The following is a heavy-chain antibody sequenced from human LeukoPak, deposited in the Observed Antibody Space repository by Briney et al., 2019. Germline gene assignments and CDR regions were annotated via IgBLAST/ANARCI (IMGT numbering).Heavy chain of an antibody. D-gene: IGHD1-26*01. CDR1: GYTFNTYN. V-gene: IGHV1-18*01. J-gene: IGHJ4*02. CDR2: ISTYNDNT. CDR3: ARQSTRLFNTGSYYPPPAYDY. Sequence: ASVKVSCKASGYTFNTYNINWVRQAPGQGLECMGWISTYNDNTNYAQKFQGRVTMTTDTSTRTAYMELRSLRSDDTAVYYCARQSTRLFNTGSYYPPPAYDYWGQGTLVIVSS.